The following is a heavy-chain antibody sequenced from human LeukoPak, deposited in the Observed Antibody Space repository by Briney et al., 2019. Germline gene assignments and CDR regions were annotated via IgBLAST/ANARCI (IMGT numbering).Heavy chain of an antibody. V-gene: IGHV3-7*03. CDR3: ARDQYDTWSRRGNFDS. CDR2: IKLDGSEK. D-gene: IGHD3-3*01. Sequence: GGSLRLSCAASGFTFSSYAMSWVRQAPGKGLEWVANIKLDGSEKNYVDSVKGRFTISRDNAKNSLYLQMNSLRVEDTAVFYCARDQYDTWSRRGNFDSWGQGTLVIVSS. CDR1: GFTFSSYA. J-gene: IGHJ4*02.